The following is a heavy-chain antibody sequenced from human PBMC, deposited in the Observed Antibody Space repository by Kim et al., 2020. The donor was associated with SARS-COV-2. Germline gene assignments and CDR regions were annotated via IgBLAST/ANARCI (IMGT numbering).Heavy chain of an antibody. V-gene: IGHV3-43*02. Sequence: GGSLRLSCAASGFTFDDYAMHWVRQPPGKGLEWVSLIGGDGDSTYYADSVKGRFTISRDNSKNSLYLQMNSLRTADTALYYCAQDWGSSGWSSDYWGQGT. J-gene: IGHJ4*02. CDR2: IGGDGDST. CDR3: AQDWGSSGWSSDY. D-gene: IGHD6-19*01. CDR1: GFTFDDYA.